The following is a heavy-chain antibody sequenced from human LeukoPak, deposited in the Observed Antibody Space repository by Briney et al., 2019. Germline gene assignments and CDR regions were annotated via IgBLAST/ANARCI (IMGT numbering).Heavy chain of an antibody. D-gene: IGHD3-22*01. J-gene: IGHJ5*02. CDR1: GFTFSSYG. Sequence: GGSLRLSCAASGFTFSSYGMHWVRQAPGKGLEWVAVIWYDGSNKYYADSVKGRFTISRDNSKNTLYLQMNSLRAEDTAVYYCARGFYDSVFTPFDPWGQGTLVTVSS. CDR2: IWYDGSNK. CDR3: ARGFYDSVFTPFDP. V-gene: IGHV3-33*01.